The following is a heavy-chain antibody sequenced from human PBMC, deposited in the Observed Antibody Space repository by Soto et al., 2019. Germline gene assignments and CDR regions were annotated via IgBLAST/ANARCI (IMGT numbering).Heavy chain of an antibody. CDR2: INCNGGST. V-gene: IGHV3-20*01. CDR1: GFTFDDYG. D-gene: IGHD3-9*01. Sequence: EVQLVESGGGVVRPGGSLRLSCAASGFTFDDYGMSWVRQAPGKGLEWVSGINCNGGSTGYADSVKGRFTISRDNAKNXLXXXMXXXXXXXTAXYHXAXXTXYDIPEYFDYWGQGTLVTVSS. J-gene: IGHJ4*02. CDR3: AXXTXYDIPEYFDY.